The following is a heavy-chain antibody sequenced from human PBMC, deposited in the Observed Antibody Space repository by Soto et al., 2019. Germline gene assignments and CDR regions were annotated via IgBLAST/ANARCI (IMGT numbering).Heavy chain of an antibody. J-gene: IGHJ6*02. Sequence: KTSETLSLTCTVSGGSISSYFWSWNRQPPGKGLEWIGSISYGGSTNYNPSLKSRVTISVDPSKNEFSLKMSSVTAADTAVYYCAREGTVSVWGQGTTVTVSS. CDR2: ISYGGST. D-gene: IGHD4-17*01. CDR3: AREGTVSV. CDR1: GGSISSYF. V-gene: IGHV4-59*01.